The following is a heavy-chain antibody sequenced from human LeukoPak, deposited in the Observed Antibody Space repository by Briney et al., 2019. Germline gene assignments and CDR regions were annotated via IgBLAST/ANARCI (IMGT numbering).Heavy chain of an antibody. CDR2: IYSGGST. V-gene: IGHV3-66*02. J-gene: IGHJ3*01. Sequence: PGGSLRLSCAASGFTVSSNYMSWVRQAPGKGLEWVSVIYSGGSTYYADSVKGRFTVSRDNSQNTLYLQMNSLRADDTAVYYCARDHTHTGWWTNAFDVWGQGTVVTVSS. CDR3: ARDHTHTGWWTNAFDV. CDR1: GFTVSSNY. D-gene: IGHD6-19*01.